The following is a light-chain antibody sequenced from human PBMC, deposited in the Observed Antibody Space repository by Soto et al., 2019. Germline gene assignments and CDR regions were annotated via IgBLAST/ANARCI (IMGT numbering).Light chain of an antibody. J-gene: IGKJ2*01. CDR3: HHYNNWPPRNT. V-gene: IGKV3-15*01. CDR2: DTS. Sequence: IVMTQSPATLSVSPGERATLSCRASQSVSSNLVWYLQKPGQAPRLLIYDTSTRATNVPARFSGSGSETEFTLTISGLQSEDFGIYYCHHYNNWPPRNTFGQGTKVDIK. CDR1: QSVSSN.